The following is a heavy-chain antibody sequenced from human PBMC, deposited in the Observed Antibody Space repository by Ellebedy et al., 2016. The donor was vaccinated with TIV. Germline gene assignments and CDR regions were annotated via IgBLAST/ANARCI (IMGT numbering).Heavy chain of an antibody. CDR2: ISPSGGST. J-gene: IGHJ4*02. CDR3: ARDWYDSSGYAIGGY. Sequence: AASVKVSCKASGYTFTNYYMHWVRQAPGQGLEWMGIISPSGGSTSYAQKFQGRVTMTRDTSTSTVYMELSSLRSEDTAVYYCARDWYDSSGYAIGGYWGQGTLVTVSS. D-gene: IGHD3-22*01. CDR1: GYTFTNYY. V-gene: IGHV1-46*01.